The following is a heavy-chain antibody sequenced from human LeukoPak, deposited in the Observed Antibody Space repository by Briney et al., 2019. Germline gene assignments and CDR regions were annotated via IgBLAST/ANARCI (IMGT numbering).Heavy chain of an antibody. J-gene: IGHJ4*02. Sequence: SETLSLTCTVSSGSISSYYWSWIRQPPGKGLEWIGYIYYSGSTNYNPSLKSRVTISVDTSKNQFSLKLSSVTAADTAVYYCARDLYSSSWLNYFDYWGQGTLATVSS. V-gene: IGHV4-59*01. CDR2: IYYSGST. CDR1: SGSISSYY. D-gene: IGHD6-13*01. CDR3: ARDLYSSSWLNYFDY.